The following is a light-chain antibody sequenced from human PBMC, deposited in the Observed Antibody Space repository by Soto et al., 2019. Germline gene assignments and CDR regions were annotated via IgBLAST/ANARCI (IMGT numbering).Light chain of an antibody. CDR3: QQYGSSPYT. CDR2: GAS. CDR1: QSVSRNY. Sequence: EIVLPQSPGTLSLSPGERAPLSCRASQSVSRNYLAWYQQKPGQAPRLLIYGASSRATGIPDRFSGSGSGTDFTLTISRLEPEDFEVYYCQQYGSSPYTFGHGTKLEIK. J-gene: IGKJ2*01. V-gene: IGKV3-20*01.